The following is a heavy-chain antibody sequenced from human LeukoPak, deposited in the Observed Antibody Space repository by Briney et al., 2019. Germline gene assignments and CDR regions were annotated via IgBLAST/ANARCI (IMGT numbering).Heavy chain of an antibody. CDR1: GASISTNNW. D-gene: IGHD3-22*01. CDR3: ARLALYETSVSNYFNY. J-gene: IGHJ4*02. V-gene: IGHV4-4*02. Sequence: ASETLSLTCALSGASISTNNWWSWVRQPPGKGLEWIGEIYRSGSTNYNPSLKSRVTISLAKSKNQFSLKVNSVTAADTAMYYCARLALYETSVSNYFNYWGRGTLVTVSS. CDR2: IYRSGST.